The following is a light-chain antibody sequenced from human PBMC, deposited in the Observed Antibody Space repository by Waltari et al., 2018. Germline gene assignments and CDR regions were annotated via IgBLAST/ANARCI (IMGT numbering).Light chain of an antibody. Sequence: SVLTQPPSASGTPGQRVAISCSGTRSNIGSNSVHWYQQLPGTAPKLLTHSNNQRPSGVPDRFSGSKSGTSASLAISGLQSEDEAHYYCAAWDASLNGWVFGGGTKLTVL. CDR1: RSNIGSNS. V-gene: IGLV1-44*01. CDR3: AAWDASLNGWV. CDR2: SNN. J-gene: IGLJ3*02.